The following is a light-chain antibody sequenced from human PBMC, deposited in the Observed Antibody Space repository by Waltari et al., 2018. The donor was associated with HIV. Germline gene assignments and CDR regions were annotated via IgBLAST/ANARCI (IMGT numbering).Light chain of an antibody. CDR1: SSNTATNH. J-gene: IGLJ3*02. Sequence: QSVLTQPPSASGTPGQRVTISCSGSSSNTATNHLNWYQQLPGTAPKLLIYTNNQRPSGVPARFSGSKSGTSASLAISGLQSDDDADYYCATWDDSLNGWVFGGGTRLTVL. CDR3: ATWDDSLNGWV. V-gene: IGLV1-44*01. CDR2: TNN.